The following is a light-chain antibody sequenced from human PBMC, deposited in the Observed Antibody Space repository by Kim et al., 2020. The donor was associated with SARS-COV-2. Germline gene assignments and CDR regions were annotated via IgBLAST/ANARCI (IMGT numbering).Light chain of an antibody. Sequence: SPGGRAALYCSASRSVTSNYLAWYQQKPGQAPRLLIYGASSRATGIPDRFSGSGSGTDFTLTIRRLEPEDFAVYYCQQYDSSPRTFGQGTKVDIK. J-gene: IGKJ1*01. CDR1: RSVTSNY. CDR2: GAS. V-gene: IGKV3-20*01. CDR3: QQYDSSPRT.